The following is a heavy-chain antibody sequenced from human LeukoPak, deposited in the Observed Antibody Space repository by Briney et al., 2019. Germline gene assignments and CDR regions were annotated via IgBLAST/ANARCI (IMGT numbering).Heavy chain of an antibody. V-gene: IGHV1-69*05. CDR1: GGTFSSYA. D-gene: IGHD3-3*01. Sequence: SVKVSCKASGGTFSSYAISWVRQAPGQGLEWMGGIIPIFGTANYAQKFQGRVTITTDESTSAAYMELSSLRSEDTPVYYCARGVIPSSYYDFWSGYYYYTDVWGKGTTVTVSS. CDR3: ARGVIPSSYYDFWSGYYYYTDV. CDR2: IIPIFGTA. J-gene: IGHJ6*03.